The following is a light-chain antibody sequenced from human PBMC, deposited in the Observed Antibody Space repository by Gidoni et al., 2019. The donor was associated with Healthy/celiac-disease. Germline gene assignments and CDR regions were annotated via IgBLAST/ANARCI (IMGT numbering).Light chain of an antibody. V-gene: IGKV3-11*01. Sequence: EIVLTQSPATLSLSPGERATLSCRASQSVSSYLAWYQQKPGQAPRLLIYDASNRATGIPARFSCSGSGTDFTLTISRLEPEDFAVYFCQQRSNWPPSLTFGGGTKVEIK. CDR2: DAS. CDR1: QSVSSY. CDR3: QQRSNWPPSLT. J-gene: IGKJ4*01.